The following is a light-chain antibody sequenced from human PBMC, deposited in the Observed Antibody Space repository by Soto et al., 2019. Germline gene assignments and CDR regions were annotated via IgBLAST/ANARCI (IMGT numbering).Light chain of an antibody. V-gene: IGKV3-11*01. CDR3: QQRGSWPAT. Sequence: AVVSLTAVERATLSFLASQSVNNFFAWYQQKPGQAPRLLIYDASYRAPGIPARFSGSGSGTDFTLTISSLEAEDSAVYYCQQRGSWPATFGPGTKVDIK. CDR1: QSVNNF. J-gene: IGKJ3*01. CDR2: DAS.